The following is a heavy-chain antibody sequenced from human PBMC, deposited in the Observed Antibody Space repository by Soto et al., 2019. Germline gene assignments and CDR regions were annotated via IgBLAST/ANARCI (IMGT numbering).Heavy chain of an antibody. V-gene: IGHV5-51*01. CDR3: ASYTGDYELSRGYYRDHYYYGMDV. CDR1: GYSFTSYW. Sequence: GESLKISCKGSGYSFTSYWIGWVRQMPGKGLEWMGIIYPGDSDTRYSPSFQGQVTISADKSISTAYLQWSSLKASDTAMYYCASYTGDYELSRGYYRDHYYYGMDVCGQGTTVTVS. CDR2: IYPGDSDT. J-gene: IGHJ6*02. D-gene: IGHD3-3*01.